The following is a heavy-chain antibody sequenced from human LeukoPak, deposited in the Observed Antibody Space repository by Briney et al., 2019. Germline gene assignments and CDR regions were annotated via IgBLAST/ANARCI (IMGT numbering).Heavy chain of an antibody. CDR3: ARTNLDCKNGVCYDY. Sequence: ASVKVSCKASGYTFSNYGISWVRQAPGQGLEWMGWISAYNGNTSYTQKVKGRVTMTTDTSTSTAYMDLRSLRSDDTAVYYCARTNLDCKNGVCYDYWGQGTPVTVSS. V-gene: IGHV1-18*01. D-gene: IGHD2-8*01. CDR2: ISAYNGNT. J-gene: IGHJ4*02. CDR1: GYTFSNYG.